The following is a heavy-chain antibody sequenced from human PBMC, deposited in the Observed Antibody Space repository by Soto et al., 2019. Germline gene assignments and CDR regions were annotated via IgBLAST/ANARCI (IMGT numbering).Heavy chain of an antibody. Sequence: QVQLVQSGAEVKKPGASVKVSCKASGYTFTSYGISWVRQAPGQGLEWMGWISAYNGNTNYAQKLQGRVTMTTDTSTSTAYMELRSLRSDDTAVYYCVRDSTTYSSGYDAFDIWGQGTMVTVSS. V-gene: IGHV1-18*01. CDR2: ISAYNGNT. CDR1: GYTFTSYG. J-gene: IGHJ3*02. CDR3: VRDSTTYSSGYDAFDI. D-gene: IGHD6-19*01.